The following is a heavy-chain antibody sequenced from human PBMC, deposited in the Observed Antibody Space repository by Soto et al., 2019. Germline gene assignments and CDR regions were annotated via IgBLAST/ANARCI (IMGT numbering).Heavy chain of an antibody. CDR2: IYYSGST. V-gene: IGHV4-31*03. Sequence: QVQLQESGPGLVKPSQTLSLTGTVSGGSISSGGYYWSWIRQHPGKGLEWIGYIYYSGSTYYNPSLKSRVTISVDTSKNQFSLKLSSVTDADTAVYYCARGGRRSPGMDVWGQGTTVTVSS. CDR1: GGSISSGGYY. J-gene: IGHJ6*02. CDR3: ARGGRRSPGMDV.